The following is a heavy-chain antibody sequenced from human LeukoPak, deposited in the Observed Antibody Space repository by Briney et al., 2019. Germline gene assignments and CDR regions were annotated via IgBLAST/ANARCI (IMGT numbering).Heavy chain of an antibody. CDR3: AKGRWSRSYGMDV. CDR2: IKQDGSDK. Sequence: GGSLRLSCAASGFSFSNYWMTWVRQAPGKGLEWVANIKQDGSDKYYVDSVEGRFTISRDNAKNTLYLQMNSLRAEDTAVYYGAKGRWSRSYGMDVWGQGTTVTVSS. V-gene: IGHV3-7*01. J-gene: IGHJ6*02. CDR1: GFSFSNYW. D-gene: IGHD4-23*01.